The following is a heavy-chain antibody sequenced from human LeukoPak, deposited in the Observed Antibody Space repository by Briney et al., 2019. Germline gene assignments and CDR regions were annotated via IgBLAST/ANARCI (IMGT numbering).Heavy chain of an antibody. D-gene: IGHD3-22*01. V-gene: IGHV4-4*07. Sequence: SETLSLTCTVSGGFINNYYWSWIRQPAGKGLEWIGRIYSSGSTNYNPSLRSRVTMSVDTSKNQFSLRLSSVTAADTAVYYCASSYDSSGYYRNAFDIWGQGTMVTVSS. CDR1: GGFINNYY. CDR2: IYSSGST. J-gene: IGHJ3*02. CDR3: ASSYDSSGYYRNAFDI.